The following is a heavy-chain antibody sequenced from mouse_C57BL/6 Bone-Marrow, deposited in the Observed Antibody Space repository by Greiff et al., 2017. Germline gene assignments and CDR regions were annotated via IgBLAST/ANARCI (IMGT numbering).Heavy chain of an antibody. D-gene: IGHD1-1*01. CDR2: IYPGDGDT. Sequence: VQVIESGAELVKPGASVKISCKASGYAFSSYWMNWVKQRPGKGLEWIGQIYPGDGDTNYNGKFKGKATLTVDKSSSTAYMQLSSLTSEDSAVYFCASEYYYYGLDYWGQGTTLTVSS. CDR1: GYAFSSYW. J-gene: IGHJ2*01. CDR3: ASEYYYYGLDY. V-gene: IGHV1-80*01.